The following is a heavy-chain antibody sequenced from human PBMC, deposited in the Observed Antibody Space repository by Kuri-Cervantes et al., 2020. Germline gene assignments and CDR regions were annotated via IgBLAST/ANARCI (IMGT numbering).Heavy chain of an antibody. V-gene: IGHV1-8*01. CDR3: ARERGQTSYFDY. D-gene: IGHD3-16*01. CDR1: GYTFTSYD. J-gene: IGHJ4*02. Sequence: ASVKVSCKASGYTFTSYDINWVRQATGQGLEWMGWMNPNSGNTGYAQKFQGRATMTRNTSIGTAYMELSSLRSEDTAVYYCARERGQTSYFDYWGQGTLVTVSS. CDR2: MNPNSGNT.